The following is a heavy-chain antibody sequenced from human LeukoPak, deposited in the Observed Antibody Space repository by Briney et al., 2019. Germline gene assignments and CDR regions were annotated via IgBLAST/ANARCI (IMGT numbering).Heavy chain of an antibody. D-gene: IGHD3-10*01. J-gene: IGHJ4*02. CDR1: GGSISSGSYY. Sequence: PSQTLSLTCTVSGGSISSGSYYWSWIRQPAGKGLEWIGRIYTSGSTNYNPSLKSRVTISVDTSKNQFSLKLSSVTAADTAVYYCARGADYGSGSLESGYWGQGTLVTVSS. CDR2: IYTSGST. CDR3: ARGADYGSGSLESGY. V-gene: IGHV4-61*02.